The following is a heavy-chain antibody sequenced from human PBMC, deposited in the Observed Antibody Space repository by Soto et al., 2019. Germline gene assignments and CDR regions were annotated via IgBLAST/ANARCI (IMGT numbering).Heavy chain of an antibody. CDR1: GYTLTELS. V-gene: IGHV1-24*01. J-gene: IGHJ3*02. CDR2: FDPEDGET. CDR3: ATDLEWPVRRRAFDI. Sequence: ASVKVSCKVSGYTLTELSMHWVRQAPGKGLEWMGGFDPEDGETIYAQKFQGRVTMTEDKSTDTAYMELSSLRSEDTAVYYCATDLEWPVRRRAFDIWGQGTMVTVSS. D-gene: IGHD3-3*01.